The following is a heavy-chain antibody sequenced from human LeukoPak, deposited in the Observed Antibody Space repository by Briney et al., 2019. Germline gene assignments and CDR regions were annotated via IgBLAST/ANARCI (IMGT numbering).Heavy chain of an antibody. CDR1: GYSISSGYY. CDR3: ARVKDYYHYMDV. CDR2: IYHSGST. V-gene: IGHV4-38-2*02. J-gene: IGHJ6*03. Sequence: SGTLSLTCTVSGYSISSGYYWGWIRQPPGKGLEWIGSIYHSGSTYYNPSLKSRVTISVDTSKNQFSLKLSSVTAADTAVYYCARVKDYYHYMDVWGKGTTVTVSS.